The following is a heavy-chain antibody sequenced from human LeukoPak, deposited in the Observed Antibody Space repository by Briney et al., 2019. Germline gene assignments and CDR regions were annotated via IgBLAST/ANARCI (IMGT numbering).Heavy chain of an antibody. J-gene: IGHJ6*02. V-gene: IGHV4-61*01. CDR1: GGSVSSGSNY. Sequence: SETLSLTCTVSGGSVSSGSNYWSWIRQPPGKGLEWIGYIYYSGSTNYNPSLKSRVTISVDTSKNQFSLKLSSVTAADTAVYYCARERARPYYYGMDVWGQGTTVTVSS. CDR2: IYYSGST. D-gene: IGHD6-6*01. CDR3: ARERARPYYYGMDV.